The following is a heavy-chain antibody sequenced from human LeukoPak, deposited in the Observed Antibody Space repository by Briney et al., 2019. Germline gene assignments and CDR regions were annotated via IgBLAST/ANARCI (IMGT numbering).Heavy chain of an antibody. CDR2: IWYDGSNK. V-gene: IGHV3-33*06. J-gene: IGHJ4*02. D-gene: IGHD3-10*01. CDR1: GFTFSSYG. Sequence: PGRSLRLSCAASGFTFSSYGMHWVRQAPGKGLEWVAVIWYDGSNKYYADSVKGRFTISRDNSKNTLYLQMNSLRAEDTAVYFCAKRGVVIRVFLVGFHKEAYYFDSWGQGALVIVSS. CDR3: AKRGVVIRVFLVGFHKEAYYFDS.